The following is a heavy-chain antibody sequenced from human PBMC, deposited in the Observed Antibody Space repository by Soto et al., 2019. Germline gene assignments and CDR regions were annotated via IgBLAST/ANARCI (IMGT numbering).Heavy chain of an antibody. V-gene: IGHV4-30-4*01. D-gene: IGHD4-17*01. J-gene: IGHJ4*02. CDR3: ARDRSGPDYGVDY. Sequence: PSETLSLTCTVSGGSISSGDYYWSWIRQPPGKGLEWIGYIYYSGSTYYNPSLKSRVTISVDTSKNQFSLKLSSVTAADTAVYYCARDRSGPDYGVDYWGQGTLVTVSS. CDR2: IYYSGST. CDR1: GGSISSGDYY.